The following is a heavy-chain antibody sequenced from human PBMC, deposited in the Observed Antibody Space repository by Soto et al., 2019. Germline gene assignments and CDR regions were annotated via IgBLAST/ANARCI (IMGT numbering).Heavy chain of an antibody. D-gene: IGHD3-10*01. V-gene: IGHV3-74*01. CDR2: INSDGSST. Sequence: VQLVESGGGLVQPGGSLRLSCAASGFTFSSYWMHWVRQAPGKGLVWVSRINSDGSSTSYADSVKGRFTISRDNAKNTLYLQMNSLRAEDTAVYYCARVEVLWFGEDCYYYMDVWGKGTTVTVSS. CDR3: ARVEVLWFGEDCYYYMDV. CDR1: GFTFSSYW. J-gene: IGHJ6*03.